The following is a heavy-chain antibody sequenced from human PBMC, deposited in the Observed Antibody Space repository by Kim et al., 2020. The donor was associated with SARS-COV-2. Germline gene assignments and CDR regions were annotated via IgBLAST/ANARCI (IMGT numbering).Heavy chain of an antibody. CDR1: GFTFSSYW. CDR2: IKGDGSSP. D-gene: IGHD1-26*01. V-gene: IGHV3-74*01. Sequence: GGSLRLSCAASGFTFSSYWMHWVRQAPGKGLEWVSGIKGDGSSPSYADSVKGRFTISRDNAKNTLYLQMNGLRAEDTAVYYCASLIVKTAADCWGQGTLVTVSS. CDR3: ASLIVKTAADC. J-gene: IGHJ4*02.